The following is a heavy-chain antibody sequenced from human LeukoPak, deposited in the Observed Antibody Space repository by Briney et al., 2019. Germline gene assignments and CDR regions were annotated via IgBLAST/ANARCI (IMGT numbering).Heavy chain of an antibody. CDR3: ARGISGGWYKGGEYFQH. D-gene: IGHD6-19*01. CDR2: INPNSGGT. CDR1: GYTFTGYY. V-gene: IGHV1-2*02. J-gene: IGHJ1*01. Sequence: ASVKVSCKASGYTFTGYYMHWVRQAPGQGLEWMGWINPNSGGTNYAQKFQGRVTMTRDTSISTAYMELSRLRSDDTAVYYCARGISGGWYKGGEYFQHWGQGTLVTVSS.